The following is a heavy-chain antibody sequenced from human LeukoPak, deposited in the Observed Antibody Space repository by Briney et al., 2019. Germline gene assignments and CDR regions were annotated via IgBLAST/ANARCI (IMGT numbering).Heavy chain of an antibody. CDR2: IKQDGSEK. V-gene: IGHV3-7*01. CDR1: GFTFSSYW. J-gene: IGHJ6*02. CDR3: ARDITIFGVVNSYYGMDV. Sequence: GGSLRLSCAASGFTFSSYWMSWVRQAPGKGLEWVANIKQDGSEKYYVDSVKGRFTISRDNAKNSLYLQMNSLRAEDTAVYYCARDITIFGVVNSYYGMDVWGQGTTVTVSS. D-gene: IGHD3-3*01.